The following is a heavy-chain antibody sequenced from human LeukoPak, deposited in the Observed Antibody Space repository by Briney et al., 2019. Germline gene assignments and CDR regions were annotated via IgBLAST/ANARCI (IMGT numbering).Heavy chain of an antibody. CDR2: IYHSGST. Sequence: SQTLSLTCAVSGGSISSGGYYWSWIRQPPGKGLEWLGNIYHSGSTYYNPSLKSRVTISVDRSNNQFSLKLTSVTAADTAVYYCARAFPFDDYGDPDAFDIWGQGTMVTVSS. CDR1: GGSISSGGYY. J-gene: IGHJ3*02. CDR3: ARAFPFDDYGDPDAFDI. V-gene: IGHV4-30-2*01. D-gene: IGHD4-17*01.